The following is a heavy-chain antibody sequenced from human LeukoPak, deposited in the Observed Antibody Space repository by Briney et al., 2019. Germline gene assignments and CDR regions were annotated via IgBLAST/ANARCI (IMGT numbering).Heavy chain of an antibody. Sequence: SETLSLTCTVSGGSLSSGSYYWSWIRQPAGRGQEWIGRIYTSGSTNYNPSLKSRVTISVDTSKNQFSLKLSSVTAADTAVYYCARVRGYSYGDPFDYWGQGTLVTDSS. CDR2: IYTSGST. J-gene: IGHJ4*02. CDR1: GGSLSSGSYY. V-gene: IGHV4-61*02. CDR3: ARVRGYSYGDPFDY. D-gene: IGHD5-18*01.